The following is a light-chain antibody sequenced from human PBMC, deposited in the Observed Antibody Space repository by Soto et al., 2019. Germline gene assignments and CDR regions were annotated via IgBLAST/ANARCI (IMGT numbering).Light chain of an antibody. CDR3: HQYGSSPRT. V-gene: IGKV3-15*01. J-gene: IGKJ5*01. CDR2: IAS. CDR1: LTISFN. Sequence: EIVMTQSPAALSVSPGERVTLSCRASLTISFNLAWYQQKPGQAPRLLIYIASTRAAGIPARFSGSGSGTEFTLTISRLEPEDFAVYYCHQYGSSPRTFGQGTRLEI.